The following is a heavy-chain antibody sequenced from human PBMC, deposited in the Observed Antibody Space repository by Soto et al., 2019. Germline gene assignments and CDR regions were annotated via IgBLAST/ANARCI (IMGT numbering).Heavy chain of an antibody. Sequence: QVQLVESGGGVVQPGRSLRLSCAASGFTFSSYGMHWVRQAPGKGLEWVAVISHDGSNKYFANSVKGRFTISRDNSQNTLYMQMNRLRADDTAVYYCAKHLLGVAGYLHGMDVWGQGTTVTVSS. V-gene: IGHV3-30*18. D-gene: IGHD6-19*01. CDR2: ISHDGSNK. CDR3: AKHLLGVAGYLHGMDV. CDR1: GFTFSSYG. J-gene: IGHJ6*02.